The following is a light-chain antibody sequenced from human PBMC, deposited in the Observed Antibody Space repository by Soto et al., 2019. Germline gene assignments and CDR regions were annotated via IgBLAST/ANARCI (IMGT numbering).Light chain of an antibody. CDR3: SSYTSSTTRV. J-gene: IGLJ7*01. V-gene: IGLV2-14*01. CDR2: EVS. Sequence: QAVVTQPASVSGSPGQSITISCTGTSSDVGTYNYVSWYQQHPGKAPKLMIYEVSNRPSGVSNRFSGSKSGNTASLTISGLQAEDEADYYCSSYTSSTTRVFGGGTQLTVL. CDR1: SSDVGTYNY.